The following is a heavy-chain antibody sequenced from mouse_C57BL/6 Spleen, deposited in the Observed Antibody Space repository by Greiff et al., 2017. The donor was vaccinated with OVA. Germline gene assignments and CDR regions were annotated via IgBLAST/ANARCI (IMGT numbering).Heavy chain of an antibody. V-gene: IGHV1-82*01. CDR3: ARLYYSNYHWYFDV. D-gene: IGHD2-5*01. J-gene: IGHJ1*03. Sequence: QVQLQQSGPELVKPGASVKISCKASGYAFSSSWMNWVKQRPGKGLEWIGRIYPGDGDTNYNGKFKGKATLTADKSSSTAYMQLSSLTSEDSAVYFCARLYYSNYHWYFDVWGTGTTVTVSS. CDR1: GYAFSSSW. CDR2: IYPGDGDT.